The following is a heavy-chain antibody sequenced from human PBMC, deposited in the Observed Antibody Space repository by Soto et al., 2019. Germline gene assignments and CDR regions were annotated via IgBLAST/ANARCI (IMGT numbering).Heavy chain of an antibody. J-gene: IGHJ2*01. D-gene: IGHD5-18*01. Sequence: GGSLRLSCAASGFTVSSNYMSWVRQAPGKGLEWVSVIYSGGSTYYADSVKGRFTISRDNSKNTLYLQMNSLRAEDTAVYYCAREGQLWSYWYFDLWGRGTLVTVSS. V-gene: IGHV3-53*01. CDR3: AREGQLWSYWYFDL. CDR2: IYSGGST. CDR1: GFTVSSNY.